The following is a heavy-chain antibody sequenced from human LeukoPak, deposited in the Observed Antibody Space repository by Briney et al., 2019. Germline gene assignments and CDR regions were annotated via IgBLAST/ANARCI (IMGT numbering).Heavy chain of an antibody. Sequence: PSETLSLTCTVSGGSISSSSYYWGWLRQPPGKGLEWIGSIYYSGSTYYNPSLKSRVTISVDTTKNQFSLKLSSVTAADTAVYYCASSPWYRSGPCFWGQGTMVTVSS. CDR2: IYYSGST. J-gene: IGHJ3*01. CDR1: GGSISSSSYY. D-gene: IGHD6-19*01. V-gene: IGHV4-39*07. CDR3: ASSPWYRSGPCF.